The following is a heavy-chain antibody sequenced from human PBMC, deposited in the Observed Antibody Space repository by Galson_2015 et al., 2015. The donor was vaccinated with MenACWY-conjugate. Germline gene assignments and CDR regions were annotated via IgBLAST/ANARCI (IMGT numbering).Heavy chain of an antibody. Sequence: QSGAEVTKPGGSLKISCKGSGYSFTTYWIGWVRQMPGKGLEWMGLISPGDSYTRYNPAFQGQVTISADKSISTAYLQWNSLQASDAAMYYCARHPPGGRGMDVWGQWTTVTVSS. D-gene: IGHD1-26*01. V-gene: IGHV5-51*01. J-gene: IGHJ6*02. CDR3: ARHPPGGRGMDV. CDR1: GYSFTTYW. CDR2: ISPGDSYT.